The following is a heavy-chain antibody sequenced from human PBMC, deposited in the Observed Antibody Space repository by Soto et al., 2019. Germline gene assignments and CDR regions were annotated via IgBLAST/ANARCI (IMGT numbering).Heavy chain of an antibody. CDR1: GFTFSSFA. J-gene: IGHJ4*02. V-gene: IGHV3-30-3*01. CDR3: ARQEFSSSSWSN. CDR2: ISYDGSNK. Sequence: QVQLVESGGGVVQPGRSLRLSCAAFGFTFSSFAMHWVRQAPGKGLEWVAVISYDGSNKYYADSVKGRFTISRDNSKNTLYLQMNSLRAEDTAVYYCARQEFSSSSWSNWGQGTLVTVSS. D-gene: IGHD6-13*01.